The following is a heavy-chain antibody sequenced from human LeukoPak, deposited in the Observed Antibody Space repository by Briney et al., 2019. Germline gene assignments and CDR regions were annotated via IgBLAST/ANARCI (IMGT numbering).Heavy chain of an antibody. Sequence: ASVKVSCKASGYTFTSYDINWVRQATGQGLEWMGWISAYNGNTNYAQKLQGRVTMTTDTSTSTAYMELRSLRSDDTAVYYCARVSVTLYYFDYWGQGTLVTVSS. V-gene: IGHV1-18*01. CDR1: GYTFTSYD. D-gene: IGHD5-18*01. CDR2: ISAYNGNT. J-gene: IGHJ4*02. CDR3: ARVSVTLYYFDY.